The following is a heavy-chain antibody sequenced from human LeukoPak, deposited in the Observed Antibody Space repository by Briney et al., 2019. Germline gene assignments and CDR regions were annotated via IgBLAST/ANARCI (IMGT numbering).Heavy chain of an antibody. CDR1: GGTFSSYA. D-gene: IGHD5-12*01. J-gene: IGHJ4*02. CDR3: ARGHEWLSF. CDR2: MNPNSGNT. Sequence: ASVKVSCKASGGTFSSYAISWVRQATGQGLEWMGWMNPNSGNTGYAQKFQGRVTMTRNTSISTAYMELSSLRSEDTAVYYCARGHEWLSFWGQGTLVTVSS. V-gene: IGHV1-8*02.